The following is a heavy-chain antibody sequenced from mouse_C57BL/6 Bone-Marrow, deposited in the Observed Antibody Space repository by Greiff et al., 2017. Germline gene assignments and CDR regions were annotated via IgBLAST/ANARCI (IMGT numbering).Heavy chain of an antibody. CDR2: INPSTGGT. V-gene: IGHV1-42*01. Sequence: VQLQQSGPELVKPGASVKISCKASGYSFTGYYMNWVKQSPEKSLEWIGEINPSTGGTTYNQKFKAKATLTVDKSSSTAYMQLKSLTSEDSAVYYCAKGYGSSYNVDYWGQGTTLTVSS. CDR3: AKGYGSSYNVDY. J-gene: IGHJ2*01. CDR1: GYSFTGYY. D-gene: IGHD1-1*01.